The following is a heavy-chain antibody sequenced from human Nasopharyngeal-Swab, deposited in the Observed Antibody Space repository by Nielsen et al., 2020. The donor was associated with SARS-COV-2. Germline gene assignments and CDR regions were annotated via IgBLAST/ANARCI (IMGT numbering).Heavy chain of an antibody. J-gene: IGHJ3*01. CDR1: GGSISSGNW. Sequence: SETLSLTCAVSGGSISSGNWWSWVRQAPEKGLEWIGEIYHSGITNYNPSLKSRVTISVDKSKNQFSLKLTSVTAADTAVYYCARDPRDYYDDSGYRDAFDFWGQGTMVTVSS. CDR3: ARDPRDYYDDSGYRDAFDF. CDR2: IYHSGIT. D-gene: IGHD3-22*01. V-gene: IGHV4-4*02.